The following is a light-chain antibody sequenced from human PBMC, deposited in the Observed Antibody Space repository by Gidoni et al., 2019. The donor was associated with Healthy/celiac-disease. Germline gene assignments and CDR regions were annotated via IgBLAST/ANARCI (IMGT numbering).Light chain of an antibody. CDR1: QSVSSY. V-gene: IGKV3-11*01. Sequence: IVLTQSPATLSLSPGERATLSCRASQSVSSYLAWYQQKPGQAPRLLIYDASNRATGIPARLRGSGSGTDFTLTISSLEPEDFAVYYCQQRSNWPPWTFGKGKKVEIK. J-gene: IGKJ1*01. CDR3: QQRSNWPPWT. CDR2: DAS.